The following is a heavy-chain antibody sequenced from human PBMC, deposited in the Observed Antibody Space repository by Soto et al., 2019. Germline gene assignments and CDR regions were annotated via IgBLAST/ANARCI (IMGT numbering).Heavy chain of an antibody. V-gene: IGHV4-39*01. J-gene: IGHJ5*02. D-gene: IGHD6-25*01. Sequence: SEALYLSCTDPVGSITSSSHGWGWVRQPPGQGLEWIGTIYFTGNTYYTPSLKSRLTMSIDTSKNEFSLRLNSVTAADTAVYYCAGQTFTIAAASYGRSNWFDPWGPGTLVPVSS. CDR1: VGSITSSSHG. CDR2: IYFTGNT. CDR3: AGQTFTIAAASYGRSNWFDP.